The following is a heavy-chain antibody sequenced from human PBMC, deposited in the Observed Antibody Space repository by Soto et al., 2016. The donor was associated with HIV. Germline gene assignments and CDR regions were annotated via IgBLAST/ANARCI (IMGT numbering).Heavy chain of an antibody. D-gene: IGHD3-16*01. CDR2: ISSSSSTI. V-gene: IGHV3-48*01. J-gene: IGHJ2*01. CDR1: GFTFSSYS. CDR3: VTRRVGRGSTGNGDRNG. Sequence: EVQLVESGGGLVQPGGSLRLSCAASGFTFSSYSMNWVRQAPGKGLEWVSYISSSSSTIYYADSVKGRFTISRDNAKNSLYLQMNSLESRDTAVLLRVTRRVGRGSTGNGDRNGRGR.